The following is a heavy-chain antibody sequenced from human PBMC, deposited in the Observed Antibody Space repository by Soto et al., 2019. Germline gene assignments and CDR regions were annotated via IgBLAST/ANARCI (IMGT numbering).Heavy chain of an antibody. CDR1: GGSISSSSYY. D-gene: IGHD3-3*01. V-gene: IGHV4-39*01. Sequence: PSETLSLTCTVSGGSISSSSYYWGWIRQPPGKGLEWIGSIYYSGSTYYNPSLKSRVTISVDTSKNQFSLKLSSVTAADTAVYYCARQSLGFWSGPYESYYYYGMDVWGQGTTVTVSS. CDR2: IYYSGST. CDR3: ARQSLGFWSGPYESYYYYGMDV. J-gene: IGHJ6*02.